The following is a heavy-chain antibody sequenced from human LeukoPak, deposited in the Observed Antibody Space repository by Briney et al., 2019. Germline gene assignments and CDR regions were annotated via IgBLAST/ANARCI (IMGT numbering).Heavy chain of an antibody. J-gene: IGHJ6*03. CDR1: GFTFDDYG. D-gene: IGHD3-10*01. V-gene: IGHV3-20*04. CDR3: ARGDYYGLGKHYMDV. CDR2: INWNGDST. Sequence: GGSLRLSCAASGFTFDDYGMSWVRQAPGKGLEWVSDINWNGDSTGYADSVKGRFTISRDNAKNSLYLQMNSLRAEDTALYYCARGDYYGLGKHYMDVWGKGTTVTVSS.